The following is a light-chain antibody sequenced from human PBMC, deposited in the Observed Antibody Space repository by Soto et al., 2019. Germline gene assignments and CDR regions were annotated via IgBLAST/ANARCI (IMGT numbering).Light chain of an antibody. CDR1: SGSVSTTYY. J-gene: IGLJ1*01. CDR3: ALYLSGGSYV. Sequence: QTVVTQEPSFSVSPGGTVTLTCGLSSGSVSTTYYPSWYQQTPGQAPRTLIYSTNIRSSGVPDRFSGSILGDKAALTITGVQADDESEYYCALYLSGGSYVFGSGTKVTVL. V-gene: IGLV8-61*01. CDR2: STN.